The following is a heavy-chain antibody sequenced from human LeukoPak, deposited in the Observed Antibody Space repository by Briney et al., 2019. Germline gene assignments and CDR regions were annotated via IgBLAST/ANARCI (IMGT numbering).Heavy chain of an antibody. V-gene: IGHV3-43D*04. D-gene: IGHD3-10*01. CDR1: GFRFDEYG. CDR3: AKGAYGFPPGYYMDV. CDR2: IGWDGVTT. Sequence: GGFLRLSCAASGFRFDEYGMHWVRQVPGKGLEWVSHIGWDGVTTYYADAVQGRFTISRDNRKNSVYLQMNNLRPEDTALYYCAKGAYGFPPGYYMDVWGKGTWVTVSS. J-gene: IGHJ6*03.